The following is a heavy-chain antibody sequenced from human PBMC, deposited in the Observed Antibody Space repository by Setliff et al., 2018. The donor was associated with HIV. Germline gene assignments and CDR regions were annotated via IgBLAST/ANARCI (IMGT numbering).Heavy chain of an antibody. Sequence: TLSLTCTVSGGSISNNSYYWGWVRQPPGKGLELIGNLFYNGNTYYNPSLKSRVTISVDTPKNQFSLKLSSVTAADTAIYFCARQFRYPNRAVAGVDYWGQGTLVTVSS. CDR3: ARQFRYPNRAVAGVDY. V-gene: IGHV4-39*01. CDR2: LFYNGNT. D-gene: IGHD6-19*01. CDR1: GGSISNNSYY. J-gene: IGHJ4*02.